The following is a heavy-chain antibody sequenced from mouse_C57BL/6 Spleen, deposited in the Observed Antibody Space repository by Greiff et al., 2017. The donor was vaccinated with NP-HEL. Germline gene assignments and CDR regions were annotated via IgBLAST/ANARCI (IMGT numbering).Heavy chain of an antibody. CDR2: ISSGGSYT. CDR1: GFTFSSYG. CDR3: AKLGWYFDV. Sequence: EVKLVESGGDLVKPGGSLKLSCAASGFTFSSYGMSWVRQTPDKRLEWVATISSGGSYTYYPDSVKGRFTISRDNAKNTLYLQMSSLKSEDTAMYYCAKLGWYFDVWGTGTTVTVSS. J-gene: IGHJ1*03. V-gene: IGHV5-6*01.